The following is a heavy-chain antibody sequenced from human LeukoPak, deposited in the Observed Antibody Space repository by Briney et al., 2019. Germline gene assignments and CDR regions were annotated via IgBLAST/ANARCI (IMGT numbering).Heavy chain of an antibody. CDR2: IIPIFGTA. D-gene: IGHD3-22*01. CDR3: ARDRALPSERNYYDSSGYRGRWFDP. J-gene: IGHJ5*02. V-gene: IGHV1-69*05. CDR1: GGTFSSYA. Sequence: SVKVSCKASGGTFSSYAISWVRQAPGQGLEWMGGIIPIFGTANYAQKFQGRVTITTDESTSTAYMELSSLRSEDTAVYYCARDRALPSERNYYDSSGYRGRWFDPWGQGTLITVSS.